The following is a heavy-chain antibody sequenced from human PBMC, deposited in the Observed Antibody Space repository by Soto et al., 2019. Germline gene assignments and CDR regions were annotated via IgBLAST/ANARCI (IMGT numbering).Heavy chain of an antibody. CDR2: ISSTGSII. V-gene: IGHV3-48*03. CDR1: GFILSSYE. CDR3: ARGKQPLIYMFYGMDV. Sequence: PGGSLRLSCAASGFILSSYEVNWVRQAPGKGLEWVSYISSTGSIIYYADSVKGRFTISRDNAKNSLYLQLNSLRAEDTAVYCCARGKQPLIYMFYGMDVRRQVPTFTASS. J-gene: IGHJ6*01. D-gene: IGHD2-2*02.